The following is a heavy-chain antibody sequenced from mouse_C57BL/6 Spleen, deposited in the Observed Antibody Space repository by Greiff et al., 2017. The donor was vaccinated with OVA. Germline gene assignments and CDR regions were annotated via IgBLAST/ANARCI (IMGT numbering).Heavy chain of an antibody. J-gene: IGHJ3*01. Sequence: QVQLQQSGAELARPGASVKMSCKASGYTFTSYTMHWVKQRPGQGLEWIGYINPSSGYTKYNQKFKDKATLTADKSSSTAYMQLSSLTSEDSAVYYCARFYDYDAWFAYWGQGTLVTVSA. V-gene: IGHV1-4*01. CDR2: INPSSGYT. CDR1: GYTFTSYT. CDR3: ARFYDYDAWFAY. D-gene: IGHD2-4*01.